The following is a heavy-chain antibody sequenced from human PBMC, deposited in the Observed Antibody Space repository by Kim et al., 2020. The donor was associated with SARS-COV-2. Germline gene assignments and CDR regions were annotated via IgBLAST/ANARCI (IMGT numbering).Heavy chain of an antibody. Sequence: GSTNYNPSLKSRVTISVDTSKNQFSLKLSSVTAADTAVYYCARDSKWFDPWGQGTLVTVSS. CDR3: ARDSKWFDP. J-gene: IGHJ5*02. CDR2: GST. V-gene: IGHV4-34*01.